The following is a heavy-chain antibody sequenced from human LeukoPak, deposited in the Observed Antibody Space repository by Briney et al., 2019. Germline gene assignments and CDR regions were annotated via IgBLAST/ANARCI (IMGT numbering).Heavy chain of an antibody. CDR2: TSGSSSYI. CDR1: GFTFSSYS. D-gene: IGHD5-24*01. Sequence: GGSLRLSCAASGFTFSSYSMNWVRQAPGKGLEWVSSTSGSSSYIYYADSVKGRFTISRDNAKNSLYLQMNSLRAEDTAVYYCARDGYTSDAFDIWGQGTMVTVSS. CDR3: ARDGYTSDAFDI. J-gene: IGHJ3*02. V-gene: IGHV3-21*01.